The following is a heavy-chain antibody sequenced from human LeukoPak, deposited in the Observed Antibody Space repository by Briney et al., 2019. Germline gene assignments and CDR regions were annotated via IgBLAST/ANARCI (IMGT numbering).Heavy chain of an antibody. V-gene: IGHV1-69*04. Sequence: GASVKVSCKAFGDTFSSSSISWVRQAPGQGLEWMGRIIPILDITNYAQEFQGRVTITADRSTTTAYMEVNNLGSDDTAVYYCARDRGTVTTLSYYGMDVWGQGTTVTVSS. J-gene: IGHJ6*02. CDR3: ARDRGTVTTLSYYGMDV. D-gene: IGHD4-17*01. CDR2: IIPILDIT. CDR1: GDTFSSSS.